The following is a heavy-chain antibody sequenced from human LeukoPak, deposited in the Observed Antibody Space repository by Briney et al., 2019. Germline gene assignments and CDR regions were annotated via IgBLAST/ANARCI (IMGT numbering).Heavy chain of an antibody. D-gene: IGHD1-14*01. J-gene: IGHJ5*02. V-gene: IGHV4-4*07. CDR3: ARDKVVGSVNLPSWFDP. CDR1: GGSISSYY. Sequence: SETLSLTCTVSGGSISSYYWSWIRQPAGKGLEWIGRIYTRGSTNYNPSLKSRVTMSVDTPKNQFARKLSSVTAADTAVYYCARDKVVGSVNLPSWFDPWGQGTLVTVSS. CDR2: IYTRGST.